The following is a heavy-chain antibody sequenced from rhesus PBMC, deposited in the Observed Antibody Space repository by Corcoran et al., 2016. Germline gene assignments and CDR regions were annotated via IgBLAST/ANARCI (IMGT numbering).Heavy chain of an antibody. D-gene: IGHD3-34*01. CDR2: IYGNSAST. Sequence: QVQLQESGPGLVKPSETLSLTCTVSGGSISGSYYWSWIRPPPGQGLEWIGGIYGNSASTYHNPSLKSRVTISKDTSKNQFSLKLSSVPAADTAVYYCARQAHVLGCTYFDYWGQGVLVTVSS. V-gene: IGHV4-143*01. CDR1: GGSISGSYY. CDR3: ARQAHVLGCTYFDY. J-gene: IGHJ4*01.